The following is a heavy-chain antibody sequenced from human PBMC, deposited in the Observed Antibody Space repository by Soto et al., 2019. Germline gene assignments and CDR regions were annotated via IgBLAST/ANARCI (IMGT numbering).Heavy chain of an antibody. J-gene: IGHJ6*02. CDR3: ARDPNIVVVPAATYYYYGMDV. D-gene: IGHD2-2*01. CDR2: IKQDGSEK. V-gene: IGHV3-7*04. Sequence: EVQLVESGGGLVQPGGSLRLSCAASGFTFSTYWMSWVRQAPGKGLEWVANIKQDGSEKYYVDSVKGRFTISRDNAKNSLYLQMHSLRAEDTAVYYCARDPNIVVVPAATYYYYGMDVWGQGTTVTVSS. CDR1: GFTFSTYW.